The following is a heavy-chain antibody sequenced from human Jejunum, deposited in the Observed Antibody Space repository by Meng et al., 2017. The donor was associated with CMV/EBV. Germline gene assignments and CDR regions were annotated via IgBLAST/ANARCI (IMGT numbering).Heavy chain of an antibody. CDR3: ARGRVSYTSWSSQGN. D-gene: IGHD2-2*02. V-gene: IGHV3-30*04. J-gene: IGHJ4*02. CDR1: FTFSNYA. Sequence: FTFSNYAMYWVRRAPGKGLEWVAVISYDGRDNYYADSVKGRFTIFRDNSKNTLDLQMNSLRAEDTAVYFCARGRVSYTSWSSQGNWGQGALVTAPQ. CDR2: ISYDGRDN.